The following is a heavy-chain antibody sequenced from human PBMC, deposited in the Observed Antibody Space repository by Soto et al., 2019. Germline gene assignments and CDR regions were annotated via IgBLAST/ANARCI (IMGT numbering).Heavy chain of an antibody. J-gene: IGHJ5*02. CDR1: GFTFSDYY. CDR2: ISSSSSYT. V-gene: IGHV3-11*06. D-gene: IGHD2-15*01. CDR3: AREDCSGGSCYTTWFDP. Sequence: GGSLRLSCVASGFTFSDYYMSWIRQAPGKGLEWVSYISSSSSYTNYADSVKGRFTISRDNAKNSLYLQMNSLRAEDTAVYYCAREDCSGGSCYTTWFDPWGQGTLVTVSS.